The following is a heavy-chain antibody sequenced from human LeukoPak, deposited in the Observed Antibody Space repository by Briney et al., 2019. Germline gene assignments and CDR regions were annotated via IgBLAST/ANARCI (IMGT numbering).Heavy chain of an antibody. CDR2: INPNSGGT. J-gene: IGHJ6*03. V-gene: IGHV1-2*02. CDR1: GYTFTGYY. CDR3: ARVQGQEWLRIEIDYYYYMDV. Sequence: ASVKVSRKASGYTFTGYYIHWVRQAPGQGLEWMGWINPNSGGTNFAQRFQGRVTMTRETSISTAYMELSRLRSDDTAVYYCARVQGQEWLRIEIDYYYYMDVWGKGTTVTVSS. D-gene: IGHD5-12*01.